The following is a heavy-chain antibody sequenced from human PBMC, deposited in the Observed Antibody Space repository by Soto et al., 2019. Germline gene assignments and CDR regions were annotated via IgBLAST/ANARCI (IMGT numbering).Heavy chain of an antibody. J-gene: IGHJ6*02. D-gene: IGHD2-8*02. CDR1: GGSISSYY. Sequence: SETLSLTCTVSGGSISSYYWSWIRQPPGKGMEWIGYIYYSGSTNYNPSLKSRVTISVDTSKNQFSLKLSSVTAADTAVYYCARNLVYYYYGMDVWGQGTTVTVSS. CDR3: ARNLVYYYYGMDV. V-gene: IGHV4-59*01. CDR2: IYYSGST.